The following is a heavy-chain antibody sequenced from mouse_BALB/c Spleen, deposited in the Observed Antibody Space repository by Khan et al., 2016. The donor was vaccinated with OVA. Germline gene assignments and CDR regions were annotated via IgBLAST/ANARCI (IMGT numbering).Heavy chain of an antibody. D-gene: IGHD2-13*01. CDR1: GYTFTTAG. V-gene: IGHV9-4*02. Sequence: QIQLVQSGPELKKPGETVRISCKASGYTFTTAGMQWVQKMPGKGLKWIGWINTHSGVPKYAEDFKGRFAFSLDTSASTAYLQLSNLKHEDTSTYFCASGYGDGWYFDVWGAGTTVTVSS. CDR2: INTHSGVP. J-gene: IGHJ1*01. CDR3: ASGYGDGWYFDV.